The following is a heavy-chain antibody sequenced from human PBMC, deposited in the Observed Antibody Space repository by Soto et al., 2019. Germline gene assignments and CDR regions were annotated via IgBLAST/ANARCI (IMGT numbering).Heavy chain of an antibody. D-gene: IGHD6-19*01. V-gene: IGHV3-23*01. CDR3: AKAGLSGWARYYYYYYGMDV. J-gene: IGHJ6*02. CDR2: ISGSGGST. CDR1: GFTFSSYA. Sequence: GGSLRLSCAASGFTFSSYAMSWVRQAPGKGLEWVSAISGSGGSTYYADSVKGRFTISRDNSKNTLYLQMNSLRAEDTAVYYCAKAGLSGWARYYYYYYGMDVWGQGTTVTVSS.